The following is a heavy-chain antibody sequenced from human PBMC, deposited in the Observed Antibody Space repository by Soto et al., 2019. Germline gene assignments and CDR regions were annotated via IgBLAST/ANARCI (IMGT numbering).Heavy chain of an antibody. CDR1: GGSFSGYY. CDR3: ARGGGYCSSSSCYLDY. Sequence: SETLSLTCAVYGGSFSGYYWSWIRQPPGKGLEWIGEINHSGSTNYNPSLKSRVTISGDTSKNQFSLKLSSVTAADTAVYYCARGGGYCSSSSCYLDYWGQGTLVTVSS. D-gene: IGHD2-2*01. CDR2: INHSGST. J-gene: IGHJ4*02. V-gene: IGHV4-34*01.